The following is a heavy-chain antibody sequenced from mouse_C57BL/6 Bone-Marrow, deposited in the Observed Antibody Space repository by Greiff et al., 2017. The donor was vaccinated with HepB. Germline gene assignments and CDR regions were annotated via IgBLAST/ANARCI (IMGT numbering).Heavy chain of an antibody. J-gene: IGHJ4*01. D-gene: IGHD1-1*01. Sequence: QVQLQQPGAELVMPGASVKLSCKASGYTFTSYWMHWVKQRPGQGLEWIGEIDPSDSYTNYNQKFKGKSTLTVDKSSSTAYMQLSSLTSEESAVYYCARETVVAIDIPHAMDYWGQGTSVTVSS. V-gene: IGHV1-69*01. CDR1: GYTFTSYW. CDR2: IDPSDSYT. CDR3: ARETVVAIDIPHAMDY.